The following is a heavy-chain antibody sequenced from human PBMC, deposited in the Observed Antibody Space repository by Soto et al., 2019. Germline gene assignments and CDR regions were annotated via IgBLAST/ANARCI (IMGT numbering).Heavy chain of an antibody. CDR1: GGSFSGYY. CDR2: IYHSGST. Sequence: PSETLSLTCAVYGGSFSGYYWSWIRQPPGKGLEWIGEIYHSGSTNYNPSLKSRVTISVDTSKNQFSLKLSSVTAADTAVYYCARGRGRYFDWLPHYYYYYGMDVWGQGTTVTVSS. D-gene: IGHD3-9*01. CDR3: ARGRGRYFDWLPHYYYYYGMDV. V-gene: IGHV4-34*01. J-gene: IGHJ6*02.